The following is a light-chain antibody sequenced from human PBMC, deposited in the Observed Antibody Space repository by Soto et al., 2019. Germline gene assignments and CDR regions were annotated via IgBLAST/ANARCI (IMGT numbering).Light chain of an antibody. V-gene: IGLV2-8*01. CDR3: SSYAGSNRV. CDR2: EVS. Sequence: QSVLTQPPSASGSPGQSVTISCTGTSSDVGGYTYVSWYQQHPGKAPKLMIYEVSKRPSGVPDRFSGSKSGNTASLTVSGLQAEDEADYYCSSYAGSNRVFGTGTKVTVL. CDR1: SSDVGGYTY. J-gene: IGLJ1*01.